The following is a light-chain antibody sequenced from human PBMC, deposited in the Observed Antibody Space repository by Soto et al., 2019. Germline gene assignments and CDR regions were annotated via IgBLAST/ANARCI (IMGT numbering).Light chain of an antibody. J-gene: IGKJ1*01. CDR1: QSVGSNY. CDR3: QHYYNSWT. Sequence: EVVLTPSPGTLALSPGEGATLSCRASQSVGSNYLAWYQQKPGQTPRLLIYGASSRATGIPDRFSGSGSGTDFTLTISSLQAEDVAVYYCQHYYNSWTFGQGTKVDIK. CDR2: GAS. V-gene: IGKV3-20*01.